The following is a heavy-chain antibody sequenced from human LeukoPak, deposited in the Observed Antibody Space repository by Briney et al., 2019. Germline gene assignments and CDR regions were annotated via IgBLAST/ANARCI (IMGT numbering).Heavy chain of an antibody. CDR3: ARLHYGGNYGYYYYYMDV. V-gene: IGHV4-61*02. CDR2: IYPRGST. D-gene: IGHD4-23*01. Sequence: SETLSLTCTVSGGSISSTGYYWTWVRRPAGKGLEWIGRIYPRGSTLYNPSLKSRVTISVDTSRNHFSLRLSSVTAADTAVYYCARLHYGGNYGYYYYYMDVWGKGTTVTISS. J-gene: IGHJ6*03. CDR1: GGSISSTGYY.